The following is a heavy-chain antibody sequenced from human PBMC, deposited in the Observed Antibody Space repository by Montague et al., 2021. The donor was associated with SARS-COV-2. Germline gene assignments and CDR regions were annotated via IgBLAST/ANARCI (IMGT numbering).Heavy chain of an antibody. J-gene: IGHJ6*02. D-gene: IGHD2-8*01. CDR1: GEPSDGYF. V-gene: IGHV4-34*01. Sequence: SETLSLTCAVYGEPSDGYFWNWIRLSPGKALEWICEISYTGHTRSNPNPSLHGRVSISTASSKNQFSLNLTSVTAADTAVYYCARSLYGVSWCAVWGQGTKVTVSS. CDR3: ARSLYGVSWCAV. CDR2: ISYTGHTRS.